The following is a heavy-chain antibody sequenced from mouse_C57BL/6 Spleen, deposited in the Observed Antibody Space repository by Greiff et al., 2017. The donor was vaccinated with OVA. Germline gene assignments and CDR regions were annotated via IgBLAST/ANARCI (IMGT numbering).Heavy chain of an antibody. CDR3: TTRYYGYDVGY. D-gene: IGHD2-2*01. CDR1: GFNIKDDY. V-gene: IGHV14-4*01. Sequence: EVQLKESGAELVRPGASVKLSCTASGFNIKDDYMHWVKQRPEQGLEWIGWIDPENGDTEYASKFQGKATITADTSSNTAYLQLSSLTSEDTAVYYCTTRYYGYDVGYWGQGTTLTVSS. J-gene: IGHJ2*01. CDR2: IDPENGDT.